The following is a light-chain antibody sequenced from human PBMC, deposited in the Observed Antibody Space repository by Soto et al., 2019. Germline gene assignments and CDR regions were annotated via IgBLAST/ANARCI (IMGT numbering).Light chain of an antibody. Sequence: ENVLTQSPGTLSLSPGERATLSCRASRYLAGPHVAWYHQRPGQAPRLLMYAASTRAPGIPDRFSGSGSETEFTLTVTRWEPEDAGIYYCQQYGWSPLTFGGGTRVQIK. CDR2: AAS. V-gene: IGKV3-20*01. CDR1: RYLAGPH. CDR3: QQYGWSPLT. J-gene: IGKJ4*01.